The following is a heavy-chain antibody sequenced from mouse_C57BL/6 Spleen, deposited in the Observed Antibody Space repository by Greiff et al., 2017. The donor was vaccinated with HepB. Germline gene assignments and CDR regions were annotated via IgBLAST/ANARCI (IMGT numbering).Heavy chain of an antibody. D-gene: IGHD1-1*01. CDR3: ARDPYYYGSSSAMDY. CDR2: ISYDGSN. Sequence: EVQLVESGPGLVKPSQSLSLTCSVTGYSITSGYYWNWIRQFPGNKLEWMGYISYDGSNNSNPSLKNRISITRDTSKNQFFLKLNSVTTEDTATYYCARDPYYYGSSSAMDYWGQGTSVTVSS. CDR1: GYSITSGYY. J-gene: IGHJ4*01. V-gene: IGHV3-6*01.